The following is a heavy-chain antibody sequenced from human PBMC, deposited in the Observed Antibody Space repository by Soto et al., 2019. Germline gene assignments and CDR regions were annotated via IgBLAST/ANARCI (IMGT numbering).Heavy chain of an antibody. J-gene: IGHJ5*02. D-gene: IGHD6-19*01. CDR1: GGSISSGGYY. V-gene: IGHV4-31*03. CDR3: ARHYKPPIAVAGSVWFDP. Sequence: SETLSLTCTVSGGSISSGGYYWSWIRQHPGKGLEWIGYIYYSGSTYYSPSLKSRVTISVDTSKNQFSLKLSSVTAADTAVYYCARHYKPPIAVAGSVWFDPWGQGTLVTVSS. CDR2: IYYSGST.